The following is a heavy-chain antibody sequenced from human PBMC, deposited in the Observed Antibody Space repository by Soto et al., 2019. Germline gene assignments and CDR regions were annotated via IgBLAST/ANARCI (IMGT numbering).Heavy chain of an antibody. Sequence: ASVKVSCKASGYTFTNYGISWVRQAPGQGLEWMGWINVYNGNTKYAQKVQGRVTMTTDTSTGTACMELRSLRSDDTAVYYCARGVGSGSYYNQYNWFDPWGQGTLVTVSS. D-gene: IGHD3-10*01. CDR3: ARGVGSGSYYNQYNWFDP. CDR2: INVYNGNT. CDR1: GYTFTNYG. J-gene: IGHJ5*02. V-gene: IGHV1-18*01.